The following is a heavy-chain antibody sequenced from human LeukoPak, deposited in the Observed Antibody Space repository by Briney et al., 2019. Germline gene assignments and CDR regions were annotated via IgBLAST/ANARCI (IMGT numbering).Heavy chain of an antibody. CDR2: LSGSGGST. CDR1: GFTFSSYA. J-gene: IGHJ1*01. D-gene: IGHD6-13*01. V-gene: IGHV3-23*01. CDR3: AKDLRAGYSKYFQH. Sequence: GGCLRFSCAASGFTFSSYAMSWVRQAPGKGLVWVSALSGSGGSTYYADAVKGRFTISRDNSKNTLYLQVNSLRAGDTAVYYCAKDLRAGYSKYFQHWGKGTVVSVSS.